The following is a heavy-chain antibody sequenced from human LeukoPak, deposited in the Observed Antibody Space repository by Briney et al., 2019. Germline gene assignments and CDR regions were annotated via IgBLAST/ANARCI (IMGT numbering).Heavy chain of an antibody. CDR2: IYYSGST. CDR1: GGSISGYY. CDR3: ARSQSGYNYGYHFDS. D-gene: IGHD5-18*01. V-gene: IGHV4-59*08. Sequence: SETLSLTCTVSGGSISGYYWSWIRQSPEKGLEWIGYIYYSGSTNYNPSLKSRVTISLDTSKNHFSLKLSSVTAADTALYYCARSQSGYNYGYHFDSWGQGTLVTVSS. J-gene: IGHJ4*02.